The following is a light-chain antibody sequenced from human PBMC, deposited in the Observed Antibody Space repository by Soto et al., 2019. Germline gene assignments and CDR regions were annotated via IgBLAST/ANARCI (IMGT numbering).Light chain of an antibody. Sequence: EIVLTQSPATLSLSPGGRATLSCRASQSINYYLAWYQQNPGQAPRLLIYDASSRATGIPVRFSGSGSGTDLTLTIRSLEPEDFAVYYCQQRSRWPITFGQGTRL. J-gene: IGKJ5*01. CDR2: DAS. V-gene: IGKV3-11*01. CDR3: QQRSRWPIT. CDR1: QSINYY.